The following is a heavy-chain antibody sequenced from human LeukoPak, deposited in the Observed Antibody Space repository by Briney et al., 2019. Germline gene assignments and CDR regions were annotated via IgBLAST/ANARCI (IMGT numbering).Heavy chain of an antibody. Sequence: SVKVSCKASGGTFSSYAISWVRQAPGQGLEWMGGIIPIFGTANYVQKFQGRVTITTDESTSTAYMELSSLRSEDTAVYYCARNRGDHYGSYDYWGQGTLVTVSS. J-gene: IGHJ4*02. CDR1: GGTFSSYA. D-gene: IGHD3-10*01. CDR3: ARNRGDHYGSYDY. CDR2: IIPIFGTA. V-gene: IGHV1-69*05.